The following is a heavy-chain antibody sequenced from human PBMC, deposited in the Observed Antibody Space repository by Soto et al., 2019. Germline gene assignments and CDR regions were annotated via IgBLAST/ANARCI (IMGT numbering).Heavy chain of an antibody. CDR1: GSIFSYHW. CDR2: IANRANNYAT. CDR3: SRGYSGVSIYALDI. D-gene: IGHD1-26*01. J-gene: IGHJ3*02. Sequence: GGSLSLSSAAAGSIFSYHWMGLVRQAPGKGLEWVGRIANRANNYATEYAASVKGRFTISRDDSKNSLYLQLNSLKAEDTAVYSCSRGYSGVSIYALDIWGLGTMVTVSS. V-gene: IGHV3-72*01.